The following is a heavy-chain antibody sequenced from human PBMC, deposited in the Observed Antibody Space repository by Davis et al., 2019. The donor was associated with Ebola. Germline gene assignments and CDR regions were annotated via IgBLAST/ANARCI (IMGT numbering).Heavy chain of an antibody. J-gene: IGHJ4*01. CDR1: GFTFSSYA. Sequence: GESLKISCAASGFTFSSYAMSWVRQAPGKGLEWVSVIYAGDNTFYADSVKGRFTISRDNSKNTVFLQMSSLRAEDTAVYYCARDNYFSYWGHGTLVTVSS. CDR3: ARDNYFSY. V-gene: IGHV3-23*01. CDR2: IYAGDNT.